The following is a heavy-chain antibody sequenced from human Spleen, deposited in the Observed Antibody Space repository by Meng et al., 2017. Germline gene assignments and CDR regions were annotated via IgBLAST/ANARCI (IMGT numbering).Heavy chain of an antibody. Sequence: QVQLVQSGAEVKKPGASVKVSCKVSDYTLTSDGFSWVRQASGQGLQWMGWINIYNGITNYGRNFQGRVTLTTDTSTSTGYMELRSLTSDDTAVYYCATRGNPYLDRWGQGTLVTVSS. CDR2: INIYNGIT. CDR1: DYTLTSDG. V-gene: IGHV1-18*04. CDR3: ATRGNPYLDR. J-gene: IGHJ4*02.